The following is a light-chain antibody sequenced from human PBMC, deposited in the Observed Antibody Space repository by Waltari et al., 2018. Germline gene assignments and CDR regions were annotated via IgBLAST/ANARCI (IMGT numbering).Light chain of an antibody. CDR2: RAA. CDR3: QQHGTLPAT. Sequence: EIVLTQSPGTASLSPGERVTLSCRASQSVGSSSLAWYQQKPGQAPRLVIYRAARRATGSPDRFSGSGSGTDFSLTISRLEPEDFAVYCCQQHGTLPATFGQGTKVEIK. V-gene: IGKV3-20*01. CDR1: QSVGSSS. J-gene: IGKJ1*01.